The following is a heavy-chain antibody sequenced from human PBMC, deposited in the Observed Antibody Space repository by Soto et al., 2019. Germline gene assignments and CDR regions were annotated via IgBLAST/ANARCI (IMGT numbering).Heavy chain of an antibody. Sequence: GGSLKLSCAASGFTFSSYAMSWVRQAPGKGLERVSAISGSGGSTKYAEHVKGWVNNSRDNSKNTLYLQMNSLRAEDTAVYYCAKEGPAVAGLDPDYWGQGTLVTVSS. D-gene: IGHD6-19*01. CDR1: GFTFSSYA. CDR2: ISGSGGST. CDR3: AKEGPAVAGLDPDY. V-gene: IGHV3-23*01. J-gene: IGHJ4*02.